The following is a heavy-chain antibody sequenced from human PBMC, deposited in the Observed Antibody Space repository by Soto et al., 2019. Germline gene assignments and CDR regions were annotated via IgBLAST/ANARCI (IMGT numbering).Heavy chain of an antibody. Sequence: GGSLRLSCAASGFTFSNYWMHWVRQAPGKGLVWVSRINSDGTSTSYADSVEGRFTASRDNAKNTLYLQMNSLRAEDTAVYYCAKSLYDFWSGSDYWGQGTLVTVSS. J-gene: IGHJ4*02. CDR1: GFTFSNYW. CDR3: AKSLYDFWSGSDY. D-gene: IGHD3-3*01. CDR2: INSDGTST. V-gene: IGHV3-74*01.